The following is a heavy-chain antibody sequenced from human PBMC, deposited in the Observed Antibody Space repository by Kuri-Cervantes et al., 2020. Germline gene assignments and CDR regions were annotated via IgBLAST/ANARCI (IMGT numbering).Heavy chain of an antibody. Sequence: GGSLRLSCAASGFTFSSYAMHWVRQAPGKGLEWVAVISYDGSNKYYADSVKGRFTISRDNSKNTLYLQMNSLRAEDTAVYYCARVGYSSGRKARQKYFQHWGQGTPVTVSS. J-gene: IGHJ1*01. V-gene: IGHV3-30-3*01. CDR3: ARVGYSSGRKARQKYFQH. D-gene: IGHD6-19*01. CDR2: ISYDGSNK. CDR1: GFTFSSYA.